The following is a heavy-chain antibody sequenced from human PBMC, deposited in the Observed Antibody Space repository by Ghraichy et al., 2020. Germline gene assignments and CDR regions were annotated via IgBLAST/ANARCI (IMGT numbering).Heavy chain of an antibody. CDR2: LSGSGYST. J-gene: IGHJ4*02. D-gene: IGHD5-12*01. Sequence: GGSLRLSCAASGFTFRHYVMSWIRQSPGKGLEWVSSLSGSGYSTYYADSVKGRFTISRDNSKNTLYLQMDSLRVEDTAIYYCAKDAGIVAVEDSYWCQGSLVTVSS. CDR1: GFTFRHYV. V-gene: IGHV3-23*01. CDR3: AKDAGIVAVEDSY.